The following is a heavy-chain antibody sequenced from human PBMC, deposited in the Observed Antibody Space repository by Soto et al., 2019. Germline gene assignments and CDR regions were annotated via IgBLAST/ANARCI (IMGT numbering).Heavy chain of an antibody. D-gene: IGHD3-10*01. CDR3: ARGAFGSDYVDY. J-gene: IGHJ4*02. CDR1: GFTFTSYW. V-gene: IGHV3-74*01. CDR2: IKGDETTS. Sequence: EVQVVESGGASVQPGGSLRLSCAASGFTFTSYWIHWVRQAPGKGLLWMSRIKGDETTSSYADSVKGRFTISRDNAKNTVYLQMNSLRAEDTAVYYCARGAFGSDYVDYWGQGAQGALSS.